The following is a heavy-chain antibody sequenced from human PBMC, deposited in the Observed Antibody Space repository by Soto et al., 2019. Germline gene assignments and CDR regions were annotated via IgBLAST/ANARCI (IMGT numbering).Heavy chain of an antibody. Sequence: PSETLSLTCIVSNGSISSRSSYWGWIRQTPGKGLEWIGSIYYIGNTYYNPSLKSRVTISIDTSKTQFSLKMNSVTAADTAVYYCAGYAADRIAAAGTAFAYWGQGTLVTVSS. V-gene: IGHV4-39*01. J-gene: IGHJ4*02. CDR2: IYYIGNT. CDR3: AGYAADRIAAAGTAFAY. CDR1: NGSISSRSSY. D-gene: IGHD6-13*01.